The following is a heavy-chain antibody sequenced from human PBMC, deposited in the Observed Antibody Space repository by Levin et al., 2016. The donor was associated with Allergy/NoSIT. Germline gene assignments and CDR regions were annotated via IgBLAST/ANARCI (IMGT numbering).Heavy chain of an antibody. CDR3: ARDLGYSYGSDFDY. CDR2: ISAYNGNT. J-gene: IGHJ4*02. D-gene: IGHD5-18*01. V-gene: IGHV1-18*01. CDR1: GGTFSSYA. Sequence: ASVKVSCKASGGTFSSYAISWVRQAPGQGLEWMGWISAYNGNTNYAQKLQGRVTMTTDTSTSTAYMELRSLRSDDTAVYYCARDLGYSYGSDFDYWGQGTLVTVSS.